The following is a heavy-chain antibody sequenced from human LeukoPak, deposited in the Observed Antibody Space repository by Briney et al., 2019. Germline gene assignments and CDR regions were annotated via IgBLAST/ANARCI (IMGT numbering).Heavy chain of an antibody. CDR1: VYTVTPYY. J-gene: IGHJ4*02. CDR2: FNPNSGGT. CDR3: PRGTETSCSGGSCLIHDF. V-gene: IGHV1-2*02. D-gene: IGHD2-15*01. Sequence: ASLRPSCTASVYTVTPYYVHWVRQAPGQGLEWLGWFNPNSGGTNYAQRFHGRVTLTWDTSISTAYMELSRLTSADPARYYFPRGTETSCSGGSCLIHDFWGQGTLVTVSS.